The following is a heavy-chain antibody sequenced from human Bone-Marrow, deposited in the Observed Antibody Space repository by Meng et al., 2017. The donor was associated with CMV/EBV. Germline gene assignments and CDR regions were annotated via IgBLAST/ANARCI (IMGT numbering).Heavy chain of an antibody. D-gene: IGHD2-15*01. CDR1: GFTVSSNY. V-gene: IGHV3-7*01. J-gene: IGHJ4*02. Sequence: GGSLRLSCAASGFTVSSNYMSWVRQAPGKGLEWVANIKQDGSEKHYVDSVKGRFTISRDNAKNSLHLQVNSLRVEDTAVYYCARICVTGRACYHLDHWGQETLVTVSS. CDR2: IKQDGSEK. CDR3: ARICVTGRACYHLDH.